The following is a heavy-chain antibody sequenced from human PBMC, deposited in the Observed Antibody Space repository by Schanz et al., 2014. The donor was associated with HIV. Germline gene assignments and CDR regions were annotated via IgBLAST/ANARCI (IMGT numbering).Heavy chain of an antibody. CDR2: ISYDGSNK. CDR3: AKAEAVIAARPGGFDY. D-gene: IGHD6-6*01. CDR1: GLTFSSYG. J-gene: IGHJ4*02. Sequence: QVQLVESGGGVVQPGRSLRLSCAASGLTFSSYGMHWVRQATGKGLEWVAVISYDGSNKYSADSVKVRFTISRDNSKNTLYLQMNSLRTEDTAVYYCAKAEAVIAARPGGFDYWGQGTLVTVSS. V-gene: IGHV3-30*18.